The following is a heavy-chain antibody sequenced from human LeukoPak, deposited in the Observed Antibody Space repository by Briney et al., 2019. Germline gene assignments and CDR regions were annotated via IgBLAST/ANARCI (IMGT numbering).Heavy chain of an antibody. V-gene: IGHV3-74*01. D-gene: IGHD6-6*01. CDR3: ARYSSSSGGASYYLDY. CDR2: ISGDGSVT. Sequence: GXLRLSCAASGFTLRNYWMHWVRQVRGKGLVWVSRISGDGSVTNYADSVKGRFTISRDNAKKTLFLQINSLRAEDTAVYYCARYSSSSGGASYYLDYWGHGTLVTVSS. CDR1: GFTLRNYW. J-gene: IGHJ4*01.